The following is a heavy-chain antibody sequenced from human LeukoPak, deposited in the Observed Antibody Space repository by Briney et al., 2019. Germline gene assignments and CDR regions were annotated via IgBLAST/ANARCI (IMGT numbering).Heavy chain of an antibody. Sequence: PGGSLRLSCAASGFTFSSYAMHWVRQAPGKGLEWVSVIYSGGSTYYADSVKGRFTISRDNSKNTLYLQMNSLRAEDTAVYYCARKYGDSWGQGTLVTVSS. CDR2: IYSGGST. D-gene: IGHD2-2*01. V-gene: IGHV3-53*01. J-gene: IGHJ4*02. CDR3: ARKYGDS. CDR1: GFTFSSYA.